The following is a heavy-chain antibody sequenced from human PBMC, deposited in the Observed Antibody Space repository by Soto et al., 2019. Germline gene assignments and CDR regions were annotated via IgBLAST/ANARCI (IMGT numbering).Heavy chain of an antibody. CDR1: GGSISSGGYY. Sequence: SETLSLTCTVSGGSISSGGYYWSWIRQHPGKGLEWIGYIYYSGSTYYNPSLKSRVTISVDTSKNQFSLKLSSVTAADTAVYYCAREGEGYGSPNAFDIWGQGTMVTVSS. CDR3: AREGEGYGSPNAFDI. D-gene: IGHD3-16*01. CDR2: IYYSGST. J-gene: IGHJ3*02. V-gene: IGHV4-31*03.